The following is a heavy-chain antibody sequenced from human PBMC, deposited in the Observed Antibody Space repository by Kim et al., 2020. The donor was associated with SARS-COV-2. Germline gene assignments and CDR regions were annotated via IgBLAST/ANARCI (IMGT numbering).Heavy chain of an antibody. CDR1: GGSFSSSSYY. CDR2: IYYSGST. Sequence: SETLSLTCTVSGGSFSSSSYYWGWIRQPPGKGLEWIGSIYYSGSTYYNPSLKSRVTISVDTSKNQFSLNLTSVTAADTALYYCAIGVRGLIDPFDYRGQGTLLTGSS. CDR3: AIGVRGLIDPFDY. J-gene: IGHJ4*02. V-gene: IGHV4-39*07. D-gene: IGHD3-10*01.